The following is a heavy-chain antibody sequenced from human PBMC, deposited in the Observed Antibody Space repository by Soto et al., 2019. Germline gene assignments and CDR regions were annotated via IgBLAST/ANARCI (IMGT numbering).Heavy chain of an antibody. CDR1: GFTFTNYA. CDR2: IDLTGGT. CDR3: AKDDGSGWPWDVDV. V-gene: IGHV3-23*01. D-gene: IGHD6-19*01. J-gene: IGHJ2*01. Sequence: EVQLLESGGGLEQPGGSLRLSCGASGFTFTNYAMKWVRQAPGKGLEWDAAIDLTGGTFYANSVKGRFTVSRDNSKNTLYLQMSSLRDEDTALYYCAKDDGSGWPWDVDVWGRGTLVTISS.